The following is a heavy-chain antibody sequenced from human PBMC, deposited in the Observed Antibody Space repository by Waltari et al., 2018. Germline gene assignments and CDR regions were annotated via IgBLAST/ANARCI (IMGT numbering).Heavy chain of an antibody. CDR1: GFKFDEFG. J-gene: IGHJ3*01. Sequence: EVQLVESGGKVVRPGESLRLSCEVSGFKFDEFGMSWVRQAPGRGLECVAGSNWNGETTGEADSVKGRFLISRDNARNSMTLQMNSLRAEDTALYYCVRGFRHDALDVWGQGTMVTVSS. CDR2: SNWNGETT. V-gene: IGHV3-20*04. D-gene: IGHD3-22*01. CDR3: VRGFRHDALDV.